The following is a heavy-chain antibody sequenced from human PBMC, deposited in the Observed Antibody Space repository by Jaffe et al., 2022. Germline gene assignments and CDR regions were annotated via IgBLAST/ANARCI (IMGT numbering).Heavy chain of an antibody. CDR3: AKESGYSGYDFGDDAFDI. J-gene: IGHJ3*02. CDR2: IRYDGSNK. CDR1: GFTFSSYG. Sequence: QVQLVESGGGVVQPGGSLRLSCAASGFTFSSYGMHWVRQAPGKGLEWVAFIRYDGSNKYYADSVKGRFTISRDNSKNTLYLQMNSLRAEDTAVYYCAKESGYSGYDFGDDAFDIWGQGTMVTVSS. D-gene: IGHD5-12*01. V-gene: IGHV3-30*02.